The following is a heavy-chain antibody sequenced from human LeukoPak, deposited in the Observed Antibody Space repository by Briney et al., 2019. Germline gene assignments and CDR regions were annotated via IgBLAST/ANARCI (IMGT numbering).Heavy chain of an antibody. Sequence: ASVKVSCKASGYTFTSYAMHWVRQAPGQRLEWMGWINAGNGNTKYSQKFQGRVIITRDTSASTAYMELSSLRSEDTAVYYCALGIAVAGIDFDPWGQGTLVTVPS. J-gene: IGHJ5*02. CDR3: ALGIAVAGIDFDP. D-gene: IGHD6-19*01. CDR2: INAGNGNT. CDR1: GYTFTSYA. V-gene: IGHV1-3*01.